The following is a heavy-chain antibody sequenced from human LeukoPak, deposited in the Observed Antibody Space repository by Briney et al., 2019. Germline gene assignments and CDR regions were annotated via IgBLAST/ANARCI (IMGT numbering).Heavy chain of an antibody. CDR3: TRLRPFDGSGYYPPGGYYYYGMDV. CDR1: GFTFSDSA. D-gene: IGHD3-22*01. V-gene: IGHV3-73*01. Sequence: GGSLRLSCAASGFTFSDSAMHWVRQASGKGLEWVGRIRGKANNYATAYGTSVKGRFTISRDDSKNTAYLQMNSLKTEDTAVYYCTRLRPFDGSGYYPPGGYYYYGMDVWGQGTTATVSS. CDR2: IRGKANNYAT. J-gene: IGHJ6*02.